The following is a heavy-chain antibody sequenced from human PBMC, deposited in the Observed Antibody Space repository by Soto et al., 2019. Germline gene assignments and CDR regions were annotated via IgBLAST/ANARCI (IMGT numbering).Heavy chain of an antibody. CDR3: ACLGGINWFDP. Sequence: PSETLSLTCAVYGGSFSGYYWSWIRQPPGKGLEWIGEINHSGSTNYNPSLKSRVTISVDTSKNQFSLKLSSVTAADTAVYYCACLGGINWFDPWGQGTLVTVSS. J-gene: IGHJ5*02. CDR2: INHSGST. CDR1: GGSFSGYY. D-gene: IGHD3-16*01. V-gene: IGHV4-34*01.